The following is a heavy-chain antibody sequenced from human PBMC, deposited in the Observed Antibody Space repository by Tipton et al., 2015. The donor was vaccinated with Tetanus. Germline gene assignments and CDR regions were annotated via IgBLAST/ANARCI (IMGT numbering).Heavy chain of an antibody. CDR1: GDAISTNSYF. CDR3: ARGWGSSWYYFDY. D-gene: IGHD6-13*01. V-gene: IGHV4-39*07. J-gene: IGHJ4*02. CDR2: ITYSGST. Sequence: TLSLTCIVSGDAISTNSYFWGWIRQPPGKGLEWVGTITYSGSTYYNPSLKSRVTMSVDTSKRQFSLKLNSVTAADTAVYYCARGWGSSWYYFDYWGQGILVTVSS.